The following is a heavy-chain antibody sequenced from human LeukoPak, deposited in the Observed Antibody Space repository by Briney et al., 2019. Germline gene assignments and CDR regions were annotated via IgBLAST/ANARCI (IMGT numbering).Heavy chain of an antibody. Sequence: PGGSLRLSCAASGFTFSSYSINWVRQAPGKGLEWVSSISSSSSYIYYADSVKGRFTISRDNAKNSLYLQMNSLRAEDTAVYYCARSTPRDGYSSGWYPYYYYMDVWGKGTTVTVSS. D-gene: IGHD6-19*01. CDR3: ARSTPRDGYSSGWYPYYYYMDV. J-gene: IGHJ6*03. CDR1: GFTFSSYS. V-gene: IGHV3-21*01. CDR2: ISSSSSYI.